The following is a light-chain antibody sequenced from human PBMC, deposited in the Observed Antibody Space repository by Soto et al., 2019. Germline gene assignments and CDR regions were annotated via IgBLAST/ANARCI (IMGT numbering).Light chain of an antibody. J-gene: IGKJ2*01. CDR3: QQTYRTPYT. Sequence: DILMTQSPSSLSASVGDRVTITCRASQSISTYLNWYQQKLGKAPRLLIYAATTLQSGVPSRFSGSGSGVDFTLTISSLQPEDSATYYCQQTYRTPYTLGQGTK. V-gene: IGKV1-39*01. CDR2: AAT. CDR1: QSISTY.